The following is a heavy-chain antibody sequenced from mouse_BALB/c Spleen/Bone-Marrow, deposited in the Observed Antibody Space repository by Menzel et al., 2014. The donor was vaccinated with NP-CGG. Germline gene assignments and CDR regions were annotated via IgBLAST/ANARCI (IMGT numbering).Heavy chain of an antibody. V-gene: IGHV5-9-2*01. CDR3: AREGYDYDWFAD. CDR2: ISGGGSYI. CDR1: GFTFSSYG. D-gene: IGHD2-4*01. J-gene: IGHJ3*01. Sequence: VVESGGDLVKPGGSLKLSCAASGFTFSSYGMSWVRQTPEKRLEWVATISGGGSYIYYADNVKGRFIISRDNAKNNLYLQVRSLRSEDTALYYCAREGYDYDWFADWGQGTLVTVSA.